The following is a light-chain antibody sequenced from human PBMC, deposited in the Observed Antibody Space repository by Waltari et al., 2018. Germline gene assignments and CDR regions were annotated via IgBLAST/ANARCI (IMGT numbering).Light chain of an antibody. CDR3: SSYSTSSSLIL. Sequence: QSALSQPASVSGSPGQSITISCTGASSYVGGNDDFPGYQQHPGKAPKLIIRDVNNRPSGVSNRFSGSKSGNTASLTISGLQAEDEADYYCSSYSTSSSLILFGEGTKVTVL. CDR1: SSYVGGNDD. J-gene: IGLJ2*01. CDR2: DVN. V-gene: IGLV2-14*03.